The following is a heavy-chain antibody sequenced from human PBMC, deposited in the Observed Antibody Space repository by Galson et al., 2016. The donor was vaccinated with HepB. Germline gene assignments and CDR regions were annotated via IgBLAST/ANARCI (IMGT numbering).Heavy chain of an antibody. CDR2: INPNNGVT. J-gene: IGHJ3*02. CDR3: ARELRVTMLAALEWFHNPFDK. CDR1: GYRFTDYY. D-gene: IGHD3-3*02. V-gene: IGHV1-2*02. Sequence: SVKVSCKASGYRFTDYYIHWVRQAPGQGLEWMGWINPNNGVTSYAQNFQGGVTMTRDTSISTVYMELSRLKSDDTAIYYCARELRVTMLAALEWFHNPFDKWGQGTMVTVSS.